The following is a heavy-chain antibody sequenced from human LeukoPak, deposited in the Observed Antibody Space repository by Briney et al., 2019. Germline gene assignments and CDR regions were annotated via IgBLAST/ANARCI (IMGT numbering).Heavy chain of an antibody. CDR1: GFTFSTYA. J-gene: IGHJ6*03. Sequence: LTGGSLRLSCAASGFTFSTYAMNWVRQAPGKGLEWVSAIVGSGADAYYADSVKGRFTISRDNSKNTLFLQMHSLRAEDTAVYYCAKSGVGITGTTSYYYYYMDVWGKGATVTVSS. CDR3: AKSGVGITGTTSYYYYYMDV. CDR2: IVGSGADA. D-gene: IGHD1-7*01. V-gene: IGHV3-23*01.